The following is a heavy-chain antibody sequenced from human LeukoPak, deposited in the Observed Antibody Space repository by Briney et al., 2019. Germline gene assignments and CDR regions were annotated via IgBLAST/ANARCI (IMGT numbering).Heavy chain of an antibody. J-gene: IGHJ4*02. Sequence: PGGSLRLSCAASGFTFSSYGMHWVRQAPGKGLEWVAVIWYDKSNKYYADSVKGRFTISRDNSRNTLYLQMNSLRAEDTAVYYCARDGFSSSWYGRALDYWGQGTLVTVSS. CDR2: IWYDKSNK. D-gene: IGHD6-13*01. V-gene: IGHV3-33*08. CDR1: GFTFSSYG. CDR3: ARDGFSSSWYGRALDY.